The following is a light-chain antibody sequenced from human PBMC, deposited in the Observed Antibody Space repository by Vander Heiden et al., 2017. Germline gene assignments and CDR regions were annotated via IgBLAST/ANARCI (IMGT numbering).Light chain of an antibody. CDR3: QQSYSTQTIT. Sequence: DIQMTQSPSSLSASVVDRVTITCRASQSISSYLKWYQQKPGKAPKHLIYAASSLQSGVPSRFSGSGAGTDFTLTISSLQPEDFVTYYCQQSYSTQTITFGQGTRLEIK. CDR1: QSISSY. CDR2: AAS. V-gene: IGKV1-39*01. J-gene: IGKJ5*01.